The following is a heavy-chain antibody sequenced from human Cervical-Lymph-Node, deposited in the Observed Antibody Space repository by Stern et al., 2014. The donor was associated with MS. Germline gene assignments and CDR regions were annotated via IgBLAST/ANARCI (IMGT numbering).Heavy chain of an antibody. J-gene: IGHJ6*02. V-gene: IGHV3-49*03. D-gene: IGHD2-2*01. Sequence: EVQLLESGGGLVQPGRSLRLSCTASGLTFGDSAISWFRQAPGKGPEWVGVIRSKGYGATPEHDAALKGRFTISREDSQGIAYLQMNSLRKEDTAVYYCTTGPSTYFYKGMDVWGQGPTVVVSS. CDR2: IRSKGYGATP. CDR3: TTGPSTYFYKGMDV. CDR1: GLTFGDSA.